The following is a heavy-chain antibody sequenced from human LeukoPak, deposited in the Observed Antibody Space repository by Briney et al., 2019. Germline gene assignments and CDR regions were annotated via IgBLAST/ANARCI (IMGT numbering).Heavy chain of an antibody. Sequence: GGSLRLSCAASGFTFSSYSMNWVRQAPGKGLEWVSSISSSSSYIYYADSVKGRFTISRDNAKNSLSLQMNSLRAEDTAVYYCAKEWLYSRSWYALDVWGQGPRSPSP. V-gene: IGHV3-21*04. CDR1: GFTFSSYS. D-gene: IGHD6-13*01. CDR2: ISSSSSYI. CDR3: AKEWLYSRSWYALDV. J-gene: IGHJ6*02.